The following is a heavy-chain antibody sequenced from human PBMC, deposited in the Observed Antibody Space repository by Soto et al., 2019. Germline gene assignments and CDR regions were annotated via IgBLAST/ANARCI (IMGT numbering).Heavy chain of an antibody. Sequence: QVQLQQWGAGLLKPSETLSLTCAVYGGSFSGYYWSWIRQPPGKGLEWIGEINHSGSTNYNPSLKSRVTISVDTSKNQFSLKLSSVTAADPAVYYCARSQLLWFGELVYYFQHWGQGTLVTVSS. CDR2: INHSGST. J-gene: IGHJ1*01. D-gene: IGHD3-10*01. V-gene: IGHV4-34*01. CDR1: GGSFSGYY. CDR3: ARSQLLWFGELVYYFQH.